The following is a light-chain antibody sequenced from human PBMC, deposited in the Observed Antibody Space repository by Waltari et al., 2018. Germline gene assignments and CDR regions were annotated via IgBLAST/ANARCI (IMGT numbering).Light chain of an antibody. Sequence: SASIGDRVTITCRASQSINSYLNWYQQKPGKAPKVLIFAASSLQSGVPSRFSGSGSGTDFTLTISSLQPEDFATYSCQQSYRTPLTFGGWTKVEIK. J-gene: IGKJ4*01. CDR2: AAS. V-gene: IGKV1-39*01. CDR1: QSINSY. CDR3: QQSYRTPLT.